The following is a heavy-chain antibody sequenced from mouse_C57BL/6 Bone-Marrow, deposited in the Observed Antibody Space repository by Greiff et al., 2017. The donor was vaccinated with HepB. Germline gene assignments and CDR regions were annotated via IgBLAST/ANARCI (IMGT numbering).Heavy chain of an antibody. CDR3: AREYYGSSYFDY. Sequence: QVQLQQSDAELVKPGASVKISCKVSGYTFTDHTIHWMKQRPEQGLEWIGYIYPRDGSTKYNEKFKGKATLNADKSSSKAYMQLNSLTSEDSAVYFCAREYYGSSYFDYWGQGTTLTVSS. CDR2: IYPRDGST. CDR1: GYTFTDHT. D-gene: IGHD1-1*01. J-gene: IGHJ2*01. V-gene: IGHV1-78*01.